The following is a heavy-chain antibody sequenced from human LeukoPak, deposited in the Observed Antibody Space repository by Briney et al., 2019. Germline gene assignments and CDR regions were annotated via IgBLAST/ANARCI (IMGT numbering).Heavy chain of an antibody. V-gene: IGHV1-24*01. CDR1: GYSLSELS. CDR3: ATEAPPSGTYSVHFDS. CDR2: FDFEDGET. J-gene: IGHJ4*02. D-gene: IGHD1-26*01. Sequence: ASVKVSCKVSGYSLSELSIHWVRQAPGKGVEWMGRFDFEDGETLYAQKFRGRLTVTEDASTDTSYMKLSSLAYDDTAVYYCATEAPPSGTYSVHFDSWGQGTLVTVSS.